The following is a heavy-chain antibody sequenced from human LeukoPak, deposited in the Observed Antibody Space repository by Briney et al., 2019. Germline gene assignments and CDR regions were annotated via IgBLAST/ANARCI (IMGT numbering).Heavy chain of an antibody. CDR2: IYYSGTT. J-gene: IGHJ6*03. V-gene: IGHV4-39*07. Sequence: PSETLSLTCTVSGDSIKSSSYYWAWVRQPPGKGLEWIASIYYSGTTYYNPSLKSRVTISLDTSRNQHSLKLSSVTAADTAVYYCARAEGSGSYYPPYYYYYMDVWGKGTTVTVSS. D-gene: IGHD3-10*01. CDR1: GDSIKSSSYY. CDR3: ARAEGSGSYYPPYYYYYMDV.